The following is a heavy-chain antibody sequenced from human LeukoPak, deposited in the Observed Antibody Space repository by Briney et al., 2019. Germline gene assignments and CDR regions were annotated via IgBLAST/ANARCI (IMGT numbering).Heavy chain of an antibody. V-gene: IGHV3-13*04. CDR2: FGTGGDS. J-gene: IGHJ4*02. D-gene: IGHD2-2*01. Sequence: GGSLRLSCVASGFTFSSHDMHWVRQAAGRGLEWVSAFGTGGDSYYPDSVKGRFTISREDAKNTLFLQMNSLRAEDTAVYYCGRDGVPAAADYWGQGTLVTVSS. CDR3: GRDGVPAAADY. CDR1: GFTFSSHD.